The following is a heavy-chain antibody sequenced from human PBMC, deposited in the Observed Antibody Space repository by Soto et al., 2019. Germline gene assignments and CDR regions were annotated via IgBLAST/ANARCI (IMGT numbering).Heavy chain of an antibody. Sequence: AGGSMRLSCAASRFTCTALGISWVRQSPGTAVESVASISDTGSITYYGASVTGRFTVSRENSKNMVYLQMKILRPEATAVYFCAKGTAGVTGQNFDSWGQGTRVTVSS. V-gene: IGHV3-23*01. CDR2: ISDTGSIT. CDR1: RFTCTALG. D-gene: IGHD2-21*02. J-gene: IGHJ4*02. CDR3: AKGTAGVTGQNFDS.